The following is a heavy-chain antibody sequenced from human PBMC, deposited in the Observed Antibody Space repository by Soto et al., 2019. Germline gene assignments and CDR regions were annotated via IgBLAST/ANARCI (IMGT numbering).Heavy chain of an antibody. CDR1: GFTFSSYG. D-gene: IGHD3-9*01. V-gene: IGHV3-33*01. CDR2: IWYDGSNK. Sequence: SLRLSCAASGFTFSSYGMHWVRQAPGKGLEWVAVIWYDGSNKYYADSVKGRFTISRDNSKNTLYLQMNSLRAEDTAVYYCARDHGYYDILTGYFHWGQGTLVTVSS. CDR3: ARDHGYYDILTGYFH. J-gene: IGHJ4*02.